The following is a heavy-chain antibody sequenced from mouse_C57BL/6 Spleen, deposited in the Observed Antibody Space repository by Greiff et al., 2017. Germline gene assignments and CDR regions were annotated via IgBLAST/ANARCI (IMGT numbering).Heavy chain of an antibody. J-gene: IGHJ4*01. CDR3: ASSMMVHYYAMDY. CDR1: GFSLTSYG. D-gene: IGHD2-3*01. CDR2: IWSDGST. V-gene: IGHV2-6*03. Sequence: VMLVESGPGLVAPSQSLSITCTVSGFSLTSYGVHWVRQPPGKGLEWLVVIWSDGSTTYNSALKSRLSISKDNSKSQVFLKMNSLQTDDTAMYYCASSMMVHYYAMDYWGQGTSVTVSS.